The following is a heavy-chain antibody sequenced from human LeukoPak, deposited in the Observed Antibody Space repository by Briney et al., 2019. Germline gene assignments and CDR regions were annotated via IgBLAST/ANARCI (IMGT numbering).Heavy chain of an antibody. J-gene: IGHJ4*02. CDR3: AREHGGYGDYVPDY. CDR2: IYYSGNT. V-gene: IGHV4-30-4*01. D-gene: IGHD4-17*01. CDR1: GGSISSGDYY. Sequence: SQTLSLTCTVSGGSISSGDYYWSWIRQPPGKGLEWIGYIYYSGNTYYNPSLKSRVTISVDTSKNQFSLKLSSVTAADTAVYYCAREHGGYGDYVPDYWGQGTLVTVSS.